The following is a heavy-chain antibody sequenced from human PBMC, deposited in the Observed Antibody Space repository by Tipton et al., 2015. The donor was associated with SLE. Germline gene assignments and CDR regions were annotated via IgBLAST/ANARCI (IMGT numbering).Heavy chain of an antibody. Sequence: GSLRLSCAASGFSFINFWMNWVRQAPGKGLEWVATIKEDGSEKYYLDSVEGRFTISRDNARNSLSLQMNTLRDEDTAVYYCTRGHTQGYWGQGTLVTVSS. V-gene: IGHV3-7*01. CDR3: TRGHTQGY. J-gene: IGHJ4*02. CDR1: GFSFINFW. D-gene: IGHD2-15*01. CDR2: IKEDGSEK.